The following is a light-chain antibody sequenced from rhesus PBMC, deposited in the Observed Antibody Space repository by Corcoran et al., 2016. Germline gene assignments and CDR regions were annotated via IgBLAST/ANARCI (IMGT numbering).Light chain of an antibody. CDR2: GAS. J-gene: IGKJ1*01. CDR1: QSVGSY. CDR3: QQSSNLSWT. V-gene: IGKV3-24*04. Sequence: ETVVTQSPATLSLSPGERATLSCRASQSVGSYLAWYQQKPGQATRLLIYGASRRATGIPDRFSGSGSGTDFAIIISSLEPEDVGVYYCQQSSNLSWTFGQGTKVEIK.